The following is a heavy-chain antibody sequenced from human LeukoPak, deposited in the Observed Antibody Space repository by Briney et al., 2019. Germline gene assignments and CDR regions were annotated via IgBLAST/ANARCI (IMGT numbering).Heavy chain of an antibody. D-gene: IGHD6-19*01. CDR2: ISYDGSNK. V-gene: IGHV3-30*18. CDR1: GFTFSSYG. Sequence: GGSLRLSCAASGFTFSSYGMHWVRRAPGKGLEWVAVISYDGSNKYYADSVKGRFTSSRDNSKNTLYLQMNSLRAEDTAVYYCAKIGGIAVADNWFDPWGQGTLVTVSS. CDR3: AKIGGIAVADNWFDP. J-gene: IGHJ5*02.